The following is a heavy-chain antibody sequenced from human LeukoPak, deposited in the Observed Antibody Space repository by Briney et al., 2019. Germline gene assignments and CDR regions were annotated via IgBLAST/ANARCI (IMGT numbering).Heavy chain of an antibody. Sequence: SETLSLTCTVSGGSISTSIYYWGWIRQPPGKGLEWIGSIYYSGSTYCNPSLKSRVTISLDTSKNQFSLKLSSVTAADTAVYYCARGQEATLGLSSGWYGDDYWGQGTLVTVSS. CDR1: GGSISTSIYY. J-gene: IGHJ4*02. D-gene: IGHD6-19*01. CDR2: IYYSGST. V-gene: IGHV4-39*07. CDR3: ARGQEATLGLSSGWYGDDY.